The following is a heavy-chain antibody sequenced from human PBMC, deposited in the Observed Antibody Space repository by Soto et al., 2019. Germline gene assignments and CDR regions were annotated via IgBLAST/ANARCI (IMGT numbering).Heavy chain of an antibody. CDR1: GASISDYY. CDR3: ERARKATYITGGFDS. Sequence: ETLSLTCRVSGASISDYYWSWIRQSPEKGLEYIAYSSYGGITNLNGALNGRVTMSIDTSKNQFSLKATSLTAADTAVYYCERARKATYITGGFDSWGQGTLVTVSS. CDR2: SSYGGIT. D-gene: IGHD3-3*01. V-gene: IGHV4-59*01. J-gene: IGHJ4*02.